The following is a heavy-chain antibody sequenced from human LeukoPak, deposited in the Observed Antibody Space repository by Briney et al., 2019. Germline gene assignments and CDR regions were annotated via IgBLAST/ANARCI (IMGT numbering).Heavy chain of an antibody. CDR2: ISGSGGST. D-gene: IGHD6-13*01. Sequence: GGSLRLSCAASGFTFSSYAMSWVRQAPGKGLEWVSVISGSGGSTYYADSVKGRFTISRGNSKNMLYLQMNSLRAEDTAVYYCVKGVAAAGTRQYFDYWGQGTLVTVSS. CDR3: VKGVAAAGTRQYFDY. J-gene: IGHJ4*02. V-gene: IGHV3-23*01. CDR1: GFTFSSYA.